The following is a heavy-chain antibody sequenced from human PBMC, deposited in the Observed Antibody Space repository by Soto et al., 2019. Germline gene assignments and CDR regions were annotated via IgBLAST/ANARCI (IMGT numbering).Heavy chain of an antibody. V-gene: IGHV1-69*12. CDR1: GGTFSSYA. J-gene: IGHJ6*02. D-gene: IGHD2-2*01. CDR3: AIVLVPAAIHYYGMDV. CDR2: IIPIFGTA. Sequence: QVQLVQSGAEVKKPGSSVKVSCKASGGTFSSYAISWVRQAPGQGLEWMGGIIPIFGTANYAQKFQGRVTITADDSTSTAYMGLSSLRSEDTAVYYCAIVLVPAAIHYYGMDVWGQGTTVTVSS.